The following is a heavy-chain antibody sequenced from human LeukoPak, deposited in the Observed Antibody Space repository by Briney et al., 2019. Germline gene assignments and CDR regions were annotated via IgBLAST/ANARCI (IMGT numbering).Heavy chain of an antibody. CDR1: GGFLSGSY. Sequence: PSETQSLTCAVYGGFLSGSYWSWIRQPPGKGLEWMGEINHSGSTNDNPSRKSRATIAVDTSKNQFSMKMSSVYAADTAVYYCARGIHYYYGSYLFDYWGQGTLVTVSS. CDR3: ARGIHYYYGSYLFDY. CDR2: INHSGST. D-gene: IGHD3-10*01. J-gene: IGHJ4*02. V-gene: IGHV4-34*04.